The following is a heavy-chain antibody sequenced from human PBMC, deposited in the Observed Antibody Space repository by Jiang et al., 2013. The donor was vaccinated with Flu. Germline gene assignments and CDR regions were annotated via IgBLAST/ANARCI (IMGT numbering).Heavy chain of an antibody. CDR2: INHSGST. CDR3: ARGPGSPYSSSWYRY. D-gene: IGHD6-13*01. J-gene: IGHJ4*02. CDR1: GGSFSGYY. Sequence: LLKPSETLSLTCAVYGGSFSGYYWSWIRQPPGKGLEWIGEINHSGSTNYNPSLKSRVTISVDTSKNQFSLKLSSVTAADTAVYYCARGPGSPYSSSWYRYWGQGTLVTVSS. V-gene: IGHV4-34*01.